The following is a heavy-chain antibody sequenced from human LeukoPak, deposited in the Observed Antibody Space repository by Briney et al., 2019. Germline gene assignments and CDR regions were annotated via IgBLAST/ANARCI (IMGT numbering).Heavy chain of an antibody. CDR1: GFTFSSYA. CDR3: ANRGYEVDY. J-gene: IGHJ4*02. Sequence: GGSLRLSCAASGFTFSSYAMHWVRQAPGKGLEWVAVISYDGSNKYYADSVKGRFTISRDNSKNTLYLQMNSLRAEDTAVYYCANRGYEVDYWGQGTLVTVSS. CDR2: ISYDGSNK. D-gene: IGHD2-15*01. V-gene: IGHV3-30-3*01.